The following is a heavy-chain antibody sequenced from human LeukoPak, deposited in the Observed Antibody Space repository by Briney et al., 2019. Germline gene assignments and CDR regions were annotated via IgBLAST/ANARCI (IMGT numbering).Heavy chain of an antibody. D-gene: IGHD3-16*01. V-gene: IGHV3-48*03. CDR1: GFTFSTYE. Sequence: GGSLRLSCVASGFTFSTYEMNWVRQAPGKGLEWVSYISSSGSTIYYADSVKGRFTISRDNAKNSLYLQMNSLRAEDTAVYYCAREWGLSPFDYWGQGTLVTVSS. CDR3: AREWGLSPFDY. CDR2: ISSSGSTI. J-gene: IGHJ4*02.